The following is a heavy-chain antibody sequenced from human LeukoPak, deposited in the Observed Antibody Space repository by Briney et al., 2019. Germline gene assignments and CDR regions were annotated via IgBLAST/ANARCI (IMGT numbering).Heavy chain of an antibody. Sequence: GASVKVSCKASGYTFTSYGISWVRQAPGQGLEWMRWISAYNGNTNYAQKLQGRVTMTTDTSTSTAYMELRSLRSDDTAVYYCARISPYYYDSSGYYEDYWGQGTLVTVSS. D-gene: IGHD3-22*01. CDR3: ARISPYYYDSSGYYEDY. V-gene: IGHV1-18*01. J-gene: IGHJ4*02. CDR1: GYTFTSYG. CDR2: ISAYNGNT.